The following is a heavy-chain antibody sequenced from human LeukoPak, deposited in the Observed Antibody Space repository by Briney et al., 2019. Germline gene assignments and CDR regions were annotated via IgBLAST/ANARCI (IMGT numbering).Heavy chain of an antibody. CDR2: IIPILGIA. CDR3: ARERCSSTSCYRPYYYMDV. Sequence: ASVKVSCKASGGTFSSYTISWVRQAPGQGLEWMGRIIPILGIANYAQKFQGRVTITADKSTSTAYMEPSSLRSEDTAVYYCARERCSSTSCYRPYYYMDVWGKGTTVTVSS. J-gene: IGHJ6*03. D-gene: IGHD2-2*02. CDR1: GGTFSSYT. V-gene: IGHV1-69*04.